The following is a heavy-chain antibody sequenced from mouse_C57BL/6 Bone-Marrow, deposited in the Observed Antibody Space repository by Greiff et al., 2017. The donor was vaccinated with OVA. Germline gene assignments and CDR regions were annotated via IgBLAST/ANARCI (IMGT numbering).Heavy chain of an antibody. J-gene: IGHJ2*01. CDR1: GYTFTSYW. CDR3: AITTVQLRCFDY. V-gene: IGHV1-64*01. D-gene: IGHD1-1*01. Sequence: QVQLQQSGAELVKPGASVKLSCKASGYTFTSYWMHWVKQRPGQGLEWIGMIHPNSGSTNYNEKFKSKATLTVDKSSSTAYMQLSSLTSEDSAVYYCAITTVQLRCFDYWGQGTTLTVSS. CDR2: IHPNSGST.